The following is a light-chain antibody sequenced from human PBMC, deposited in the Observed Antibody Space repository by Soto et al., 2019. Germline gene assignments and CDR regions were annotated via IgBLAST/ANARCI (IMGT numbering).Light chain of an antibody. CDR3: QQHNSWPLT. Sequence: EIVMTQSPATLSVSPGERATFSCRASQSVSSNLAWYQQKPGQAPRLLIYAASTRATGIPARFSGSGSGTEFTLTISSLQSEDFAVYSCQQHNSWPLTFGGGTKVEI. CDR2: AAS. V-gene: IGKV3-15*01. CDR1: QSVSSN. J-gene: IGKJ4*01.